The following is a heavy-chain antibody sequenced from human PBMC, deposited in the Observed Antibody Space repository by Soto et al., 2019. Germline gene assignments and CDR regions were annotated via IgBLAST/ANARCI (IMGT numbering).Heavy chain of an antibody. J-gene: IGHJ5*02. CDR3: ARVGVTIHWFDP. CDR1: GGSVSSGNYY. D-gene: IGHD1-26*01. Sequence: SETLSLTCSVSGGSVSSGNYYWSWIRQPPGKGLEWIGYVYYSGSTNYNPSLKSRVTISVDTSKNQFSLKLSSVTAADTAVYYCARVGVTIHWFDPWGQGTLVTVSS. CDR2: VYYSGST. V-gene: IGHV4-61*01.